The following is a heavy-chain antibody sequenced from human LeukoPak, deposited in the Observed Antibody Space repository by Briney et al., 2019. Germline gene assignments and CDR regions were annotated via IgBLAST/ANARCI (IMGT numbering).Heavy chain of an antibody. CDR3: ARDRTAFGVVTYYGMDV. D-gene: IGHD3-3*01. CDR1: GFTFSSHE. J-gene: IGHJ6*02. Sequence: GGSLRLSCAASGFTFSSHEMNWVRQAPGKGLEWVSYISSSGSTIYYADSVKGRFTISRDNAKNSLYLQMNSLRAEDTAVYYCARDRTAFGVVTYYGMDVWGQGTTVTVSS. V-gene: IGHV3-48*03. CDR2: ISSSGSTI.